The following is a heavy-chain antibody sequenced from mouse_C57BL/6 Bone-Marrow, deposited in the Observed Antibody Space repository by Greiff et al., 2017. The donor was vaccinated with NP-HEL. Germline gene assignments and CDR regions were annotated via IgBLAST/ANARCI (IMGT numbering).Heavy chain of an antibody. CDR3: ARDRRRDAMDY. Sequence: EVKVVESGGGLVKPGGSLKLSCAASGFTFSSYAMSWVRQTPEKRLEWVATISDGGSYTYYPDNVKGRFTISRDNAKNNLYLQMSHLKSEDTAMYYCARDRRRDAMDYWGQGTSVTVSS. J-gene: IGHJ4*01. CDR2: ISDGGSYT. V-gene: IGHV5-4*01. CDR1: GFTFSSYA.